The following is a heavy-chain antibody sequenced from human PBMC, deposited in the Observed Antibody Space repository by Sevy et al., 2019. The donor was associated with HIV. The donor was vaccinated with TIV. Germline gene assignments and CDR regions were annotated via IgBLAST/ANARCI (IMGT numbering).Heavy chain of an antibody. J-gene: IGHJ4*02. CDR2: ISGSGGST. CDR3: AKDRYYYDSSGIPTYDY. CDR1: GFTFSSYA. D-gene: IGHD3-22*01. Sequence: GGSLRLSCAASGFTFSSYAMSWVRQAPGKGLEWVSAISGSGGSTYYADSVKGRFTISRDNSKNTLYLQMNSLRAEDTAVYYCAKDRYYYDSSGIPTYDYWGQRTLVTVSS. V-gene: IGHV3-23*01.